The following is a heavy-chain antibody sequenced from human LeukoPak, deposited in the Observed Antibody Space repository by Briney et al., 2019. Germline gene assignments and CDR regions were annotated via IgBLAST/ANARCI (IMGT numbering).Heavy chain of an antibody. CDR2: ITTSGST. Sequence: GGSLRLSCAVSGFTVSSNYMSWVRQAPGKGLEWVSGITTSGSTYYADSVKGRFTISRENSNNTLYLHMDSLRAEDTAVYYCAKAPVWNYYYGLDVWGQGTTVTVSS. CDR1: GFTVSSNY. V-gene: IGHV3-53*01. CDR3: AKAPVWNYYYGLDV. D-gene: IGHD2-21*01. J-gene: IGHJ6*02.